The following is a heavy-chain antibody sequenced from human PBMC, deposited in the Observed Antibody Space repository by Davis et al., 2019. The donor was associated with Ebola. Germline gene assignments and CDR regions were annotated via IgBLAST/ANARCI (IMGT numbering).Heavy chain of an antibody. D-gene: IGHD2-2*01. CDR3: AIGGSTSRNYYGMDV. CDR1: GYSFTSYW. J-gene: IGHJ6*02. Sequence: GESLKISCKGSGYSFTSYWISWVRQMPGKGLEWMGRIDPSYSYTNYSPSFQGHVTISADKSISTAYLQWSSLKASDTAMYYCAIGGSTSRNYYGMDVWGQGTTVTVSS. V-gene: IGHV5-10-1*01. CDR2: IDPSYSYT.